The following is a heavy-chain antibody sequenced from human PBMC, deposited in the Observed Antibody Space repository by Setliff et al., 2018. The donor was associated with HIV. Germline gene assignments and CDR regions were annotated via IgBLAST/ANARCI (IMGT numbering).Heavy chain of an antibody. V-gene: IGHV4-39*01. J-gene: IGHJ4*02. D-gene: IGHD7-27*01. CDR2: IHFSGST. CDR3: ARPSLGIGGGALFDY. CDR1: GASVNTNNYY. Sequence: SETLSLTCTVSGASVNTNNYYWGWIRQPPGKGLEWIGNIHFSGSTYYSPSLRSRVTIYVGTSKRQFFLSLSSVTAADTAVYFCARPSLGIGGGALFDYWGQGIRVTVSS.